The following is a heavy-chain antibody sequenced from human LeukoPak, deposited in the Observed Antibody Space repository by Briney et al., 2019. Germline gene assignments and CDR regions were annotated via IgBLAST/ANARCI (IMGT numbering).Heavy chain of an antibody. D-gene: IGHD3-22*01. V-gene: IGHV4-59*01. J-gene: IGHJ3*02. Sequence: SETLSLTCTVSGGSISSYYWSWIRQPPGKGLEWIGYIYYSGSNNYNPSLKSRVTISVDTSKNQFSLKLSSVTAADTAVYYCARDRAYYYDSSGYYLSAFDIWGQGTMVTVSS. CDR1: GGSISSYY. CDR2: IYYSGSN. CDR3: ARDRAYYYDSSGYYLSAFDI.